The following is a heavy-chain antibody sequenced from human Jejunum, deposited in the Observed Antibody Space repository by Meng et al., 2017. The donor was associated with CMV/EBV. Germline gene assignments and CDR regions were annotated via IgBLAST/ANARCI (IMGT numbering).Heavy chain of an antibody. CDR2: IYPSGST. J-gene: IGHJ5*02. V-gene: IGHV4-4*07. Sequence: GPLQELGTGLGNPSAALSLCCTVSGDPIRRDIWWRWVRPPGGKGMAVIGRIYPSGSTHYKPLLKSRPTLSVDLSNNQISLKLRSVTAADTAVYYCARESGSYYWFDPWGQGTLVTVSS. D-gene: IGHD1-26*01. CDR3: ARESGSYYWFDP. CDR1: GDPIRRDIW.